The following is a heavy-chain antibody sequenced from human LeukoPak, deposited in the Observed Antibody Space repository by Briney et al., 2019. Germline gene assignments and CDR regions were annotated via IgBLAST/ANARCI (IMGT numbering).Heavy chain of an antibody. CDR2: ISSSSSSI. D-gene: IGHD2-2*02. J-gene: IGHJ4*02. CDR1: GFIFSSYS. Sequence: GGALRLSCAASGFIFSSYSMNWVRPAPGEGLGGVSYISSSSSSIYYADAVKGRFTISRDNAKNSLYLQMNSLRAEDTAVYYCASPAAISNFDYWGQGTLVTVSS. V-gene: IGHV3-48*01. CDR3: ASPAAISNFDY.